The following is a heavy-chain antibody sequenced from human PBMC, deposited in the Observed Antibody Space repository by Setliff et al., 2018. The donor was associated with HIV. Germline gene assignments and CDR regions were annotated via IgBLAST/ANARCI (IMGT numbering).Heavy chain of an antibody. D-gene: IGHD3-9*01. CDR2: IYYSGSA. Sequence: SETLSLTCSVSGVSISGPIGITYYWDWLRQPPGKGLEWIGNIYYSGSAYYNPSLKSRVTISVDTSENQFSLRLNSVTAADTAVYYCARLRYSVFDYWGHGTLVTVSS. CDR3: ARLRYSVFDY. V-gene: IGHV4-39*01. J-gene: IGHJ4*01. CDR1: GVSISGPIGITYY.